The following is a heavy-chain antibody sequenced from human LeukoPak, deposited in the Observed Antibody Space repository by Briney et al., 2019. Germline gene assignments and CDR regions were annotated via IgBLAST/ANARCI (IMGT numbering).Heavy chain of an antibody. V-gene: IGHV3-11*01. CDR2: ISSSGSTI. D-gene: IGHD3-22*01. CDR1: GFTFSDYY. Sequence: GGSLRLSCTASGFTFSDYYMSWIRQAPGKGLEWVSYISSSGSTIYYADSVKGRFTISRDNAKNSLYLQMNSLRAEDTAVYYCARVWRYYDSSGYYYLSAFDIWGQGTMVTVSS. CDR3: ARVWRYYDSSGYYYLSAFDI. J-gene: IGHJ3*02.